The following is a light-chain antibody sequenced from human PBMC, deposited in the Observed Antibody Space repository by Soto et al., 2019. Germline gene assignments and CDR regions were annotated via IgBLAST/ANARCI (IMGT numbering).Light chain of an antibody. CDR1: SSDVGGYNY. J-gene: IGLJ1*01. CDR2: EGS. Sequence: QSALTQPASVSGFPGQSITISCTGTSSDVGGYNYVSWYQQHPGKAPKLMIYEGSKRPSGVSNRFSGSKSGNTASLTISGLQAEDEADYYCCSYAGSSTYVFGTGTKLTVL. CDR3: CSYAGSSTYV. V-gene: IGLV2-23*01.